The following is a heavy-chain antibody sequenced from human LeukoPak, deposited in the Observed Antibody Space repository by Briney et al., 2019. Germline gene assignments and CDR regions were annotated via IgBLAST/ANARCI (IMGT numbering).Heavy chain of an antibody. CDR3: AADGGYSYVDYYYGMDV. D-gene: IGHD5-18*01. J-gene: IGHJ6*02. CDR1: GFTFTSSA. Sequence: SVKVSCTASGFTFTSSAVQWVRQARGQRLEWIGWIVVGSGNTNYAQKFQERVTITRDMSTSTAYMELSSLRSEDTAVYYCAADGGYSYVDYYYGMDVWGQGTTVTVSS. CDR2: IVVGSGNT. V-gene: IGHV1-58*01.